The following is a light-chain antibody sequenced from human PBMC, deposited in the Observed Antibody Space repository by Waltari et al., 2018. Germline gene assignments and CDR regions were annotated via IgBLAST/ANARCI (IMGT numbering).Light chain of an antibody. Sequence: EIVLTQSPATLSLSPGERVTLSCRASQSVSSSLAWYQEKPGQAPRLLIYGASSRATGIPDRFSGSGSGTDFTLTLSSLEPEDFAVYYCQHYSNWPSFGQGTKVEIK. V-gene: IGKV3-15*01. CDR3: QHYSNWPS. CDR2: GAS. J-gene: IGKJ2*03. CDR1: QSVSSS.